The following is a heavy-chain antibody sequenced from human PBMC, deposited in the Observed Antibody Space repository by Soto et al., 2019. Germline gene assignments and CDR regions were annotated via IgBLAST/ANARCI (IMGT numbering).Heavy chain of an antibody. CDR2: IVVGSGNA. J-gene: IGHJ6*02. Sequence: SVKVSCKASGFTFTSSAVQWVRQARGQRLEWIGWIVVGSGNANYAQKFQERVTITRDMSTSTAYMELSSLRSEDTAVYYCAAVGPRDYYYGMDVWGQGTAVTVSS. CDR3: AAVGPRDYYYGMDV. D-gene: IGHD1-26*01. CDR1: GFTFTSSA. V-gene: IGHV1-58*01.